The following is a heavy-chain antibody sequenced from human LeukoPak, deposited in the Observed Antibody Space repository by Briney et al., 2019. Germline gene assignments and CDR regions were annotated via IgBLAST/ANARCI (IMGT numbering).Heavy chain of an antibody. V-gene: IGHV3-21*01. CDR1: GFTFSSYS. CDR3: ARDGSASYSDFDY. D-gene: IGHD1-26*01. Sequence: GGSLRLSCAASGFTFSSYSMNWVRQAPGKGLEWVSSISSSSSYIYYADSVKGRFTISRDNAKNSLYLQMNSLRAEDTAVYYCARDGSASYSDFDYWGQGTLVTVSS. J-gene: IGHJ4*02. CDR2: ISSSSSYI.